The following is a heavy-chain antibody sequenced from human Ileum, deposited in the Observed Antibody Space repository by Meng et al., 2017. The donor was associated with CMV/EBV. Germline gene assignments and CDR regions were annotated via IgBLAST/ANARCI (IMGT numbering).Heavy chain of an antibody. CDR1: GDSISSHY. V-gene: IGHV4-59*11. D-gene: IGHD2-15*01. CDR2: VSYSGSA. J-gene: IGHJ4*02. CDR3: ARAWGAYCSGGTCYGGRSFDY. Sequence: GSLRLSCTVSGDSISSHYWSWIRQPPGKGLEWIGSVSYSGSANYNPSLKSRVTISVETSKRQFSLKMTSMTAADTAVYYCARAWGAYCSGGTCYGGRSFDYWGQGTLVTVSS.